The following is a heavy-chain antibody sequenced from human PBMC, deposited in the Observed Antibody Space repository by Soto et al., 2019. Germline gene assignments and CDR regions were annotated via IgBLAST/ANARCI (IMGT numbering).Heavy chain of an antibody. CDR1: GGSISGSSYY. CDR2: IYYSGST. V-gene: IGHV4-39*01. D-gene: IGHD3-22*01. J-gene: IGHJ4*02. CDR3: MPRSGSKDFDY. Sequence: SETLSLTCTVSGGSISGSSYYWSWIRQPPGKGLEWIGNIYYSGSTYYNPSLKSRVTISVDTSKKQLSLKLSSVTAPDTAVYYCMPRSGSKDFDYWGQRTPVTTSS.